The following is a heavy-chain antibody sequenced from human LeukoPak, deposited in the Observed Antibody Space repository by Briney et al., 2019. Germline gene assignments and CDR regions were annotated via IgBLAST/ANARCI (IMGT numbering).Heavy chain of an antibody. CDR2: IYYSGTT. D-gene: IGHD6-19*01. J-gene: IGHJ4*02. V-gene: IGHV4-59*01. CDR3: ARSGGYSSPQNY. CDR1: GGSISSYY. Sequence: SETLSFTCTVSGGSISSYYWSWIRQPPGKGLEWIGYIYYSGTTNYNPSLKSRVTISVDTSKSQFSLKLNSVTAADTAVYYCARSGGYSSPQNYWGQGTLVTVSS.